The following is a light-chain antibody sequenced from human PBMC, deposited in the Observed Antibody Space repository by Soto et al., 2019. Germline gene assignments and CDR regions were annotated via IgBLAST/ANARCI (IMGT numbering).Light chain of an antibody. CDR3: HQYGSSPWT. V-gene: IGKV3-20*01. CDR1: QSGFSFY. Sequence: EIVLTQSPGTLSLSPGERATLSCRASQSGFSFYLAWFQQKPGQAPRLLIYGASTRATGIPDRFSGSGSETDFTLTISRLEPEDFAVYYCHQYGSSPWTLGQGTKVEIK. J-gene: IGKJ1*01. CDR2: GAS.